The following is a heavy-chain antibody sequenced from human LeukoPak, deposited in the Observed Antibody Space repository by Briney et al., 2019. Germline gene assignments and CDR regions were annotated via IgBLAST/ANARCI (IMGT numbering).Heavy chain of an antibody. J-gene: IGHJ4*02. CDR2: INPNSGGT. V-gene: IGHV1-2*02. D-gene: IGHD6-19*01. CDR3: ARSIAVDYFDY. CDR1: GYTFTGYY. Sequence: ASVKVSCKASGYTFTGYYMHWVRQAPGQGLEWMGWINPNSGGTSYAQKFQGRVTMIRDTSISTAYMELSRLRSDDTAVYYCARSIAVDYFDYWGQGTLVTVSS.